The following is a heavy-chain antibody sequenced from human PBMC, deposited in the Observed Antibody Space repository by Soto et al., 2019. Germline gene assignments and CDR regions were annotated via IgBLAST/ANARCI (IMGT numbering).Heavy chain of an antibody. CDR1: GFTFSDYY. CDR3: ARSLGYSSSSDHFDY. Sequence: GGSLRLSCAASGFTFSDYYMSWIRQAPGKGLEWVSYISSSSSYTNYADSVKGRFTISRDNAKNSLYLQMNSLRAEDTAVYYCARSLGYSSSSDHFDYWGQGTLVTVSS. D-gene: IGHD6-6*01. CDR2: ISSSSSYT. V-gene: IGHV3-11*06. J-gene: IGHJ4*02.